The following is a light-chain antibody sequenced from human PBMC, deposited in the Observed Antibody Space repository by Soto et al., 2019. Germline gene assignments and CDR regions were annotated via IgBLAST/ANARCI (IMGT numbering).Light chain of an antibody. CDR2: GAS. CDR1: RSVSISF. Sequence: VVLTQSPGTLSLSPGARATLSSRASRSVSISFLAWYQQKPGQAPKLLIYGASNRATGIPDRFSGSGSGTDFSLIISRLEPEDSAVYYCQQFGGSRRAFGRGTKVEI. J-gene: IGKJ4*02. V-gene: IGKV3-20*01. CDR3: QQFGGSRRA.